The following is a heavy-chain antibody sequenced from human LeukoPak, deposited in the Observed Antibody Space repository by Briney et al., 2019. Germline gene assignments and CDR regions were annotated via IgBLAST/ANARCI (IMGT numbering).Heavy chain of an antibody. V-gene: IGHV1-3*01. CDR3: ARAPRSGWYWDY. D-gene: IGHD6-19*01. J-gene: IGHJ4*02. CDR2: INACNGDT. CDR1: GYTFTTYV. Sequence: GASVKVSCKPSGYTFTTYVVHWVRQTPGQRLEWMGWINACNGDTKYSQTFQGRGNITRDASASTAYMELSSVRSEDMTVYYCARAPRSGWYWDYWGQGTLVTVSS.